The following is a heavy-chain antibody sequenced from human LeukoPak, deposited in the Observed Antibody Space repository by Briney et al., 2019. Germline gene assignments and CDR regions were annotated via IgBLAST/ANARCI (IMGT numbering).Heavy chain of an antibody. Sequence: GGSLRLSCAASGFTFSDYSMNWVRQAPGKGLAWVSSISSSSSFIYYADSVKGRFTISRDNAKNSLYVELNSLRAEDTAVYYCARAVTYFYGSVTYDWFDPWGQGTLVTVSS. CDR2: ISSSSSFI. CDR1: GFTFSDYS. D-gene: IGHD3-10*01. J-gene: IGHJ5*02. CDR3: ARAVTYFYGSVTYDWFDP. V-gene: IGHV3-21*01.